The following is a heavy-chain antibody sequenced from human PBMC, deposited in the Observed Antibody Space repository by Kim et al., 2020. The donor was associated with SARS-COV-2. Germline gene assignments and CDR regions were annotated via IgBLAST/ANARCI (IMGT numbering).Heavy chain of an antibody. V-gene: IGHV3-74*01. CDR1: GFNFDISW. J-gene: IGHJ4*02. Sequence: GGSLRLSCAVSGFNFDISWMHWVRQAPGGGLVWVSRVNHDGTTANYADSVKGRFSTSRDNAKNSLHLQLNSLRVEDTAVYYCAIMRSVSGPGEVDYWGQGTLVTVSS. CDR2: VNHDGTTA. D-gene: IGHD1-1*01. CDR3: AIMRSVSGPGEVDY.